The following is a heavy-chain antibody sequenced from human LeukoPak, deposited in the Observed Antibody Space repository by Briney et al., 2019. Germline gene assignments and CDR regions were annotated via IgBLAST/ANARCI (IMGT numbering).Heavy chain of an antibody. J-gene: IGHJ4*02. Sequence: GGSLRLSCAASGFTFSNYAMNWVRKAPGKGLEWVSAISGSSYNTYYADSVKGRFTISRDDSKNTLYLQMNSLRAEDTAVYYCATRRPNYPFDYWGQGILVTVSS. D-gene: IGHD3-10*01. CDR2: ISGSSYNT. CDR3: ATRRPNYPFDY. CDR1: GFTFSNYA. V-gene: IGHV3-23*01.